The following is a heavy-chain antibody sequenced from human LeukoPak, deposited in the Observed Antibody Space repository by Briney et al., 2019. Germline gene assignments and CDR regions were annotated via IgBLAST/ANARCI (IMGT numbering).Heavy chain of an antibody. Sequence: ASVKVSCKASGYMFTGYYVHWVRQAPGQGLEWMGWLNPNNGDTNYAQKFQGRITMTRDTSISTAYMELSRLTSDDTAVYYCAKGERPYFDYWGQGTLVTVSS. J-gene: IGHJ4*02. CDR1: GYMFTGYY. V-gene: IGHV1-2*02. D-gene: IGHD1-1*01. CDR2: LNPNNGDT. CDR3: AKGERPYFDY.